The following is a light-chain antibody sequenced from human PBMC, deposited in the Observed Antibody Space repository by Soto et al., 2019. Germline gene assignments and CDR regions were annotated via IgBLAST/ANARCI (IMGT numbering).Light chain of an antibody. Sequence: EIVLTQSPGTLSLSPGERATLSCRASQSVSSSYLAWYQQKPGQDPRLLIYGASSRATGIPDRFSGSGSGTDFTLTISRLEPEDFAVYYCQQYGSSPAFGGGTKVEIK. J-gene: IGKJ4*01. CDR3: QQYGSSPA. CDR1: QSVSSSY. CDR2: GAS. V-gene: IGKV3-20*01.